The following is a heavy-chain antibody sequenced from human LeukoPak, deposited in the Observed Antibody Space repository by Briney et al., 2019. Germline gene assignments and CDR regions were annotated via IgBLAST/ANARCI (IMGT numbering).Heavy chain of an antibody. Sequence: SSETLSLTCTVSGGSISSYYWSWIRQPPGKGLEWIGYIYYSGSTNYNPSLKSRVTISVDTSKNQSSLRLSSVTAADTAMYYCARVRSPGDFDYWGQGTLVTVSS. CDR1: GGSISSYY. CDR2: IYYSGST. J-gene: IGHJ4*02. V-gene: IGHV4-59*12. D-gene: IGHD1-26*01. CDR3: ARVRSPGDFDY.